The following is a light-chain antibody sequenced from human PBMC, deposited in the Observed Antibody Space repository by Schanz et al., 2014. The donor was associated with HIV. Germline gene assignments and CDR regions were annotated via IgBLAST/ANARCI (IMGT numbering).Light chain of an antibody. V-gene: IGKV1-5*03. CDR3: LQHKSYPIT. CDR1: QSITTW. J-gene: IGKJ5*01. Sequence: DIQVTQSPSTLSASVGDRVTITCRASQSITTWLAWYQQKSGKAPKLLIYQASSLQSGVPSRFSGSGSGTEFTLTISSLQPEDFATYYCLQHKSYPITFGQGTRLEIK. CDR2: QAS.